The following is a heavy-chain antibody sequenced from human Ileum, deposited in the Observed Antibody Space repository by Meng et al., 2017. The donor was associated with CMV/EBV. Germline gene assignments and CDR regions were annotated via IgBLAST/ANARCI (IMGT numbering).Heavy chain of an antibody. CDR1: GVSVSNNY. CDR2: IYSGGST. V-gene: IGHV3-53*01. J-gene: IGHJ2*01. Sequence: GVSVSNNYMTWVRQAPGKGLEWVSIIYSGGSTYYADSVKGRFTISRDKSNNTLNLQMNSLRADDTAVYYCARATVVVTAMDWYFDLWGRGTLVTVSS. CDR3: ARATVVVTAMDWYFDL. D-gene: IGHD2-21*02.